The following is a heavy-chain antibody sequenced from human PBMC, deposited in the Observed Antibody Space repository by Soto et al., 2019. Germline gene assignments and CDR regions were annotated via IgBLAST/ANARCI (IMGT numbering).Heavy chain of an antibody. CDR1: GYTFTSYA. CDR2: INAGNGNT. J-gene: IGHJ2*01. Sequence: QVQLVQSGAEVKKPGASVKVSCKASGYTFTSYAMHWVRQAPGQRLEWMGWINAGNGNTKYSQKCQGRVTITRDTSASTAYMELSSLRSEDTAVYYCARGGSLYWCFDLWGRGTLVTVSS. D-gene: IGHD1-26*01. V-gene: IGHV1-3*01. CDR3: ARGGSLYWCFDL.